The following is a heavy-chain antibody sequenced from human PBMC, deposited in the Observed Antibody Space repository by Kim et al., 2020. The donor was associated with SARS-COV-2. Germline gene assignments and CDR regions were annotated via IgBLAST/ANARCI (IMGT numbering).Heavy chain of an antibody. CDR2: ISAYNGNT. V-gene: IGHV1-18*04. Sequence: ASVKVSCKASGYTFTSYGISWVRQAPGQGLEWMGWISAYNGNTNYAQKLQGRVTMTTDTSTSTAYMELRSLRSDDTAVYYCARDWRGYDFWSVPTSYYGMDVWGQGTTVTVSS. D-gene: IGHD3-3*01. J-gene: IGHJ6*02. CDR3: ARDWRGYDFWSVPTSYYGMDV. CDR1: GYTFTSYG.